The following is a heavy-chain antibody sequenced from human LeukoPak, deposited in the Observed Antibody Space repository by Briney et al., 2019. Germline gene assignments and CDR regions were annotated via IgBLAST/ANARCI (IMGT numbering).Heavy chain of an antibody. CDR3: ARASVKYSSSRYYFDY. Sequence: SETLSLTCTVSGGSISSYYWSWIRQPPGKGLEWMGYIYYSGSTNYNPSLKSRVTISVDTSKNQFSLKLSSVTAADTAVYYCARASVKYSSSRYYFDYWGQGTLVTVSS. D-gene: IGHD6-13*01. CDR2: IYYSGST. J-gene: IGHJ4*02. CDR1: GGSISSYY. V-gene: IGHV4-59*01.